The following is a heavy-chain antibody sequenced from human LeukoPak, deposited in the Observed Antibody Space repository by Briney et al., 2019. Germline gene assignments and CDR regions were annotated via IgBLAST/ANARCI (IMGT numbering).Heavy chain of an antibody. CDR2: IYYSGST. V-gene: IGHV4-61*01. CDR1: GGSISSSSYY. Sequence: SETLPLTCTVSGGSISSSSYYWSWIRQPPGKGLEWIGYIYYSGSTNYNPSLKSRVTISVDTSKNQSSLKLSSVTAADTAVYYCAREGVGSGRPFDYWGQGTLVTVSS. D-gene: IGHD3-10*01. J-gene: IGHJ4*02. CDR3: AREGVGSGRPFDY.